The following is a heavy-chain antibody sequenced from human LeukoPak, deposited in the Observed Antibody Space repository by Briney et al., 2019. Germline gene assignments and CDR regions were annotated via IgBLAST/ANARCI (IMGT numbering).Heavy chain of an antibody. V-gene: IGHV7-4-1*02. D-gene: IGHD2-8*01. CDR2: INTNTGNP. CDR1: GYTFTSNA. Sequence: ASVKVSCKASGYTFTSNALGWVRQAPGQGLEWMGWINTNTGNPTYAQGFTGRFVFSLDTSDNTAYLQISSLQAEDTAVYSCASFFCASALCYYLDYWGQGTLVTVSS. J-gene: IGHJ4*02. CDR3: ASFFCASALCYYLDY.